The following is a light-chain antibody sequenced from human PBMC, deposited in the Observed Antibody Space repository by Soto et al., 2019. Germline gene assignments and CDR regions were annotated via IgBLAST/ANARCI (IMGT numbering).Light chain of an antibody. CDR2: GAS. J-gene: IGKJ1*01. CDR1: ESVSSIY. Sequence: ENVLTQSPGTLSLSPGERATLSCRASESVSSIYVAWYQQKPGQAPTLLIYGASTRATGIPDRFSGSGSGTDFTLTTDRLEPEDFAVYYCQQSLNPKTFGQGTKVEIK. V-gene: IGKV3-20*01. CDR3: QQSLNPKT.